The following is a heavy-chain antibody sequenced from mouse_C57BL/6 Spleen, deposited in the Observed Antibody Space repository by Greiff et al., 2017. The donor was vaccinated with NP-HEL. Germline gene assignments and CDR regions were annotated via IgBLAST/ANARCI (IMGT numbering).Heavy chain of an antibody. J-gene: IGHJ3*01. CDR3: ARDLLWSAWFAY. Sequence: QVQLQQSGPELVKPGASVKISCKASGYAFSSSWMDWVKQRPGKGLEWIGRIYPGDGDTNYNGKFKGKATLTADKSSSTAYMQLSSLTSEDSAVYFCARDLLWSAWFAYWGQGTLVTVSA. CDR1: GYAFSSSW. V-gene: IGHV1-82*01. D-gene: IGHD2-1*01. CDR2: IYPGDGDT.